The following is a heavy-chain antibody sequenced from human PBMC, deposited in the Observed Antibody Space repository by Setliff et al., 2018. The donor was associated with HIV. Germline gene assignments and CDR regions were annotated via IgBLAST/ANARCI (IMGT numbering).Heavy chain of an antibody. CDR3: ARDQGDNFWSGYCLDY. J-gene: IGHJ4*02. Sequence: ASVKVSCKASGYTFTRFGISWVRQAPGQGLEWMGWISGHNGHTDYAQKFQGRVTVTTDTSTETAYMELRSLRSDDTAVYYCARDQGDNFWSGYCLDYWGQGTLVTVSS. D-gene: IGHD3-3*01. V-gene: IGHV1-18*01. CDR2: ISGHNGHT. CDR1: GYTFTRFG.